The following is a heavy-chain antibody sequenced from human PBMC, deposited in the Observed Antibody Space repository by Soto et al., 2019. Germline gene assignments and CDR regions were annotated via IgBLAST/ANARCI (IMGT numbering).Heavy chain of an antibody. Sequence: PGGSLGLSCAASGFTFSSYAMHWVRQAPGKGLEWVAVISYDGSNKYYADSVKGRFTISRDNSKNTLYLQMNSLRAEDTAVYYCARWVESRLLVDLNWFDPWGQGTLVTVSS. V-gene: IGHV3-30-3*01. D-gene: IGHD3-22*01. CDR3: ARWVESRLLVDLNWFDP. CDR2: ISYDGSNK. J-gene: IGHJ5*02. CDR1: GFTFSSYA.